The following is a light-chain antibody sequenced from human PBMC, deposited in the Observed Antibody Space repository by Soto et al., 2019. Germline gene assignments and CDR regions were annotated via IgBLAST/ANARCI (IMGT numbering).Light chain of an antibody. V-gene: IGLV2-14*01. CDR3: CSYTDNATPV. CDR2: DVF. J-gene: IGLJ2*01. CDR1: NSDVGGYDY. Sequence: QSALTQPASVSGSLGQSVTISCTGSNSDVGGYDYVSWFQQHPGKAPQLIIFDVFNRPSGVSSRFSGSKSGYTASLTISILQAEDEATYYCCSYTDNATPVFGGGTQLTVL.